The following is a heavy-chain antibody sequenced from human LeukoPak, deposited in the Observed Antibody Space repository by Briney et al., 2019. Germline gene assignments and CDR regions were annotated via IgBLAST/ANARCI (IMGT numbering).Heavy chain of an antibody. Sequence: PSETLSLTCTVSAASLSSNNDYWGWLRQPRGKGLEWFGSFSYGGSTYYNPSLKSRVTISVDTSKNQFSLNLSSVTAADTAVYYGAREPTFISSSWYGGVWFDPWGQGTLVTVSS. CDR1: AASLSSNNDY. D-gene: IGHD6-13*01. V-gene: IGHV4-39*07. CDR3: AREPTFISSSWYGGVWFDP. CDR2: FSYGGST. J-gene: IGHJ5*02.